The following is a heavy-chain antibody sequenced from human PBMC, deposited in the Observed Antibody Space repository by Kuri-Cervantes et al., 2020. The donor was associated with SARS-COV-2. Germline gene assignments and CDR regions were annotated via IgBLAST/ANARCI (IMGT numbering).Heavy chain of an antibody. CDR1: GTSLRSGSIY. J-gene: IGHJ6*03. CDR3: ARAVTGVEHTVVLIATYYYHYYMDV. V-gene: IGHV4-61*10. Sequence: SQTLSLTCVVSGTSLRSGSIYWSWIRQPAGKGLEWIGEINHNGNTNYNPSLKSRVTISVDTSKNQFSLKLSSVTAADAAVYYWARAVTGVEHTVVLIATYYYHYYMDVWGKGTTVTVSS. CDR2: INHNGNT. D-gene: IGHD2-21*01.